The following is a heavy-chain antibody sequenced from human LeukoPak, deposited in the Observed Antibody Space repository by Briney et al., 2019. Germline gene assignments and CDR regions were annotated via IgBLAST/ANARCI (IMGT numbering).Heavy chain of an antibody. CDR2: VSPSHTTR. D-gene: IGHD3-3*02. Sequence: ASVKVSCKASGYTFRQYSISWVRQAPGKGFEWMGWVSPSHTTRVYAQEFKGRVTMTADTNTNTVSMELRSLRFDDTAVYFCARDYILPLETDNGDGFAIWGQGTVVTVSS. CDR1: GYTFRQYS. V-gene: IGHV1-18*01. CDR3: ARDYILPLETDNGDGFAI. J-gene: IGHJ3*02.